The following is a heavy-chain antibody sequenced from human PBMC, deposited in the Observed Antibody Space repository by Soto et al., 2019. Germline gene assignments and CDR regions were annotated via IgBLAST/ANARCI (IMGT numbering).Heavy chain of an antibody. V-gene: IGHV1-69*04. Sequence: SVKVSCKDSGGTLNSYTISWVRQDPGQGLEWMGRIIPILGIANYAQKFQGRVTITAGKSTSTAYMELSSLRSEDTAVYYCAREGEDYGSGSYYPQNFDYWGQGTLVTVSS. CDR3: AREGEDYGSGSYYPQNFDY. J-gene: IGHJ4*02. D-gene: IGHD3-10*01. CDR1: GGTLNSYT. CDR2: IIPILGIA.